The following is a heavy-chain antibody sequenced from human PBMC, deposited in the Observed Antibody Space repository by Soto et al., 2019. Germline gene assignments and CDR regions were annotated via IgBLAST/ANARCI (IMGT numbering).Heavy chain of an antibody. Sequence: SVKVSCKASGGTFSSYAISWVRQAPGQGLEWMGGIIPIFGTANYAQKFQGRVTITADESTSTAYMELSSLRSEDTAVYYCASSSSGYHYFDYWGQGTLVTVSS. CDR2: IIPIFGTA. D-gene: IGHD3-22*01. J-gene: IGHJ4*02. CDR3: ASSSSGYHYFDY. V-gene: IGHV1-69*13. CDR1: GGTFSSYA.